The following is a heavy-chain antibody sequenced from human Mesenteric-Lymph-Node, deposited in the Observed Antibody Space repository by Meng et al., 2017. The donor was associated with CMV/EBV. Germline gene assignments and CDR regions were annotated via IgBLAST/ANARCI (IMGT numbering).Heavy chain of an antibody. D-gene: IGHD1-1*01. J-gene: IGHJ4*02. Sequence: SVKVSCKVSGYTLTELSMHWVRQAPGQGLEWMGWINPNNGGTNYAQKFQGRVTMTRDTSLSTAYMELSSLRSDDTALYYCARIPGATGSTLDYWGQGTPVTVSS. CDR2: INPNNGGT. V-gene: IGHV1-2*02. CDR3: ARIPGATGSTLDY. CDR1: GYTLTELS.